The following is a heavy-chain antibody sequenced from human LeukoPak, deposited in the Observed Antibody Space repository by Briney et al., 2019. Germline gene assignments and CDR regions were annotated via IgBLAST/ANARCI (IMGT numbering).Heavy chain of an antibody. Sequence: SETLSLTCTVSGDSISSNFWTWIRQPPGKGLEWIGYIYYSGTTNYNPSLKSRVTISIDTSKNQFSLKLNSVTAADTAVYYCARSITGGGSSAYYWGQGTPVTVSS. D-gene: IGHD6-13*01. J-gene: IGHJ4*02. V-gene: IGHV4-59*01. CDR1: GDSISSNF. CDR3: ARSITGGGSSAYY. CDR2: IYYSGTT.